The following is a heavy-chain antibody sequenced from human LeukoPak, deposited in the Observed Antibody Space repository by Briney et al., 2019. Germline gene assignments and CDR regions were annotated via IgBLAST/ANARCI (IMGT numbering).Heavy chain of an antibody. Sequence: PSETLSLTCTVSDGSLSSGSYYWGWIRQPPGKGLEWIGNIHYSGITYYNPSLKSRVTISVDTSKNQFSLKLSSVTAADTAVYYCARRLSSTSCYRCLDYYYYMDVWGKGTTVTVSS. CDR3: ARRLSSTSCYRCLDYYYYMDV. J-gene: IGHJ6*03. D-gene: IGHD2-2*01. CDR2: IHYSGIT. CDR1: DGSLSSGSYY. V-gene: IGHV4-39*01.